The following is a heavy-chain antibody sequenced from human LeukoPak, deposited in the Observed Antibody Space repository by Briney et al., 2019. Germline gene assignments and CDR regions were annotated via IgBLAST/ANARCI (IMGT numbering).Heavy chain of an antibody. CDR2: IKQDGSEK. CDR1: GFTFSSYW. D-gene: IGHD5-24*01. V-gene: IGHV3-7*01. CDR3: ARGGVRWVQVDY. Sequence: GGSLRLSCAASGFTFSSYWMSWVRQAPGKGLEWVANIKQDGSEKYYVDSVKRRFPISRDNAKNSLYLQMNSLRAEDTAMYYCARGGVRWVQVDYWGQGTLVTVSS. J-gene: IGHJ4*02.